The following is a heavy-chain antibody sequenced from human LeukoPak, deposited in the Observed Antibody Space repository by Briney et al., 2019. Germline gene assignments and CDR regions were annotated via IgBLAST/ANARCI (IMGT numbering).Heavy chain of an antibody. J-gene: IGHJ4*02. CDR2: IKEDGSDK. Sequence: PGGSLRLSCVASGFSFSNSWMSWVRQAPGKGLEWVANIKEDGSDKYYMDSVKGRFTISRDNAKNSLYLQMNSLRAEDTAVYCCAYAIAGSWDTGGQGTLVTVSS. CDR1: GFSFSNSW. V-gene: IGHV3-7*01. CDR3: AYAIAGSWDT. D-gene: IGHD2-8*01.